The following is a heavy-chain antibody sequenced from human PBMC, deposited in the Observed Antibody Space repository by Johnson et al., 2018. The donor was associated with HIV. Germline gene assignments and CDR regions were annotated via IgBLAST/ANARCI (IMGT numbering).Heavy chain of an antibody. D-gene: IGHD1-26*01. CDR2: ITGDGGRT. CDR1: GFNFDDYG. Sequence: VQLVESGGGVVRPGGSLRLSCAASGFNFDDYGMSWVRQAPGKGLEWVSVITGDGGRTHYADSVRGRFIISRDNSKNTVYLQMNTLRAEDTAVYYCARDEWELDAFDIWGQGTMVTVSS. CDR3: ARDEWELDAFDI. V-gene: IGHV3-20*04. J-gene: IGHJ3*02.